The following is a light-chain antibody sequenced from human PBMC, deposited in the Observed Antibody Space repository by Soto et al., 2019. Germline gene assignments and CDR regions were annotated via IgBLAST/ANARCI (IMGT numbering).Light chain of an antibody. V-gene: IGLV1-44*01. CDR1: SSNSGSNT. Sequence: QSVLTQPPSASGTPGQRVTISCSGSSSNSGSNTVNWYQQLPGTAPKLLIYSHNQRPSGVPDRFSVSKSGTSASLAISGLQSEDEADYYCATWDDSLDVYVFGTGTKVTVL. CDR3: ATWDDSLDVYV. J-gene: IGLJ1*01. CDR2: SHN.